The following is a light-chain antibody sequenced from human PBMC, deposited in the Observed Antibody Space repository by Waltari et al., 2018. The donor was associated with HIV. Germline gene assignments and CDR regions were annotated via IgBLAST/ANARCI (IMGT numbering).Light chain of an antibody. CDR1: QTVLYSSNNKNY. CDR3: QQYYSTPVT. Sequence: DIVMTQSPDSLAVSVGERATMKCKSSQTVLYSSNNKNYMVWYQQKPGQPPKLLLSWASTRESGVPDRFSGSGPGTEFTLTIDTLQAGDVAVYYCQQYYSTPVTFGQGTRLEIK. J-gene: IGKJ5*01. V-gene: IGKV4-1*01. CDR2: WAS.